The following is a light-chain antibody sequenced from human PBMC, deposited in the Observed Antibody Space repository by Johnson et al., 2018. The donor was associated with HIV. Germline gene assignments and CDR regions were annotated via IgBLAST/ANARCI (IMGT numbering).Light chain of an antibody. J-gene: IGLJ1*01. CDR1: SSKIGNKY. CDR2: DNS. V-gene: IGLV1-51*01. Sequence: QSVLTQPPSVSAAPGQKVTISCSGSSSKIGNKYVSWYQQLPGTAPKVLIYDNSKRPSGIPDRFSGSKSGTSATLAITGLQTWDAADYYCGTWDSSLSAYVFGTGTKVTVL. CDR3: GTWDSSLSAYV.